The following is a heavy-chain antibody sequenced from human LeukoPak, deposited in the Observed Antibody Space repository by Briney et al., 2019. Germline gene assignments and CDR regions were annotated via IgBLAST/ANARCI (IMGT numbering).Heavy chain of an antibody. CDR2: ISSSGST. V-gene: IGHV4-61*02. Sequence: PSQTLSLTCTVSGDSISSGDYYWSWIRQPAGKGLEWIGRISSSGSTNYNPSLKSRVTISVDTSKNQFSLKLSSVTAADTAVYYCARHSVFWRIYYYYYYMDVWGKGTTVTVSS. CDR3: ARHSVFWRIYYYYYYMDV. D-gene: IGHD3-3*01. J-gene: IGHJ6*03. CDR1: GDSISSGDYY.